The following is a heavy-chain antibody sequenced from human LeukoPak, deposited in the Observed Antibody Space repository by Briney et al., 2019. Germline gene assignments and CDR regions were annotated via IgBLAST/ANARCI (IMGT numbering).Heavy chain of an antibody. CDR1: GGSFSGYY. J-gene: IGHJ4*02. D-gene: IGHD3-10*01. Sequence: AETLSLTCAVYGGSFSGYYWSWIRQPPGKGLEWIGEINHSGSTNYNPSLKSRVTISVDTSKNQFSLKLSSVTAADTAVYYCARDGAGPGAKRVYGFGESLIYWGQGTLVTVSS. CDR3: ARDGAGPGAKRVYGFGESLIY. V-gene: IGHV4-34*01. CDR2: INHSGST.